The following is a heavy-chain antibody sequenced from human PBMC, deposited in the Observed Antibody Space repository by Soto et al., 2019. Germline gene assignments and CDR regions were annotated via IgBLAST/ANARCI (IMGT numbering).Heavy chain of an antibody. D-gene: IGHD3-22*01. J-gene: IGHJ6*02. CDR2: ISSSGSTI. V-gene: IGHV3-48*03. CDR3: ARDPRYYDSSGYLYYGMDV. Sequence: EVQLVESGGGLVQPGGSLRLSCAASGFTFSSYEMNWVRQAPGKGLEWVSYISSSGSTIHYADSVKGRFTISRDNAKNSLYLQMNSLRAEDTAVYYCARDPRYYDSSGYLYYGMDVWGQGTTVTVSS. CDR1: GFTFSSYE.